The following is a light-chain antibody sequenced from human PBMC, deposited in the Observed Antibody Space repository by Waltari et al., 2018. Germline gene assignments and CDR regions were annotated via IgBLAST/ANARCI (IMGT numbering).Light chain of an antibody. CDR2: EVF. V-gene: IGLV2-8*01. Sequence: QPALTQPPSASWSLGHSVTISCTGSSSDVGRYKFVSWYQQYPGKAPKLIFYEVFKRPPGVPDLFSGSKSGNTASLTVSGLQPEDEADYYCSSYAGGNTFVFGGGTRLTVL. J-gene: IGLJ2*01. CDR1: SSDVGRYKF. CDR3: SSYAGGNTFV.